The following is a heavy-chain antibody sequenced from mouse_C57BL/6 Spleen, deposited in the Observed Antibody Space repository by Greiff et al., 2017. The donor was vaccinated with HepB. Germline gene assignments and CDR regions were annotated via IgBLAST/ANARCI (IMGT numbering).Heavy chain of an antibody. J-gene: IGHJ2*01. D-gene: IGHD4-1*01. CDR1: GFTFSNYW. CDR2: IRLKSDNYAT. V-gene: IGHV6-3*01. CDR3: TGTGTSDY. Sequence: EVKLMESGGGLVQPGGSMKLSCVASGFTFSNYWMNWVRQSPEKGLEWVAQIRLKSDNYATHYAESVKGRFTISRDDSKSSVYLQMNNLRAEDTGIYYCTGTGTSDYWGQGTTLTVSS.